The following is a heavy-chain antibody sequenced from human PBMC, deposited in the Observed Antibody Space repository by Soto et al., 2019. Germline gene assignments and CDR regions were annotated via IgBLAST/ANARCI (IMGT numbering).Heavy chain of an antibody. CDR1: GYSFTSYW. CDR2: IDPSDSYT. V-gene: IGHV5-10-1*01. J-gene: IGHJ6*02. D-gene: IGHD3-10*01. Sequence: EVQLVQSGAEVKKPGESLRISCKGSGYSFTSYWISWVRQMPGKGLEWMGRIDPSDSYTNYSPSFQGHVTISADKSISTAYLQWSSLKASDTAMYYCARLHYYGSGSYLEDLSYGMDVWGQGTTVTVSS. CDR3: ARLHYYGSGSYLEDLSYGMDV.